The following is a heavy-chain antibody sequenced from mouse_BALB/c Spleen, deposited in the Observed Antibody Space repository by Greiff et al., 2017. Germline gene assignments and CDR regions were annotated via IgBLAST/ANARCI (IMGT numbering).Heavy chain of an antibody. CDR1: GYSITSDYA. D-gene: IGHD2-14*01. J-gene: IGHJ2*01. V-gene: IGHV3-2*02. Sequence: ESGPGLVKPSQSLSLTCTVTGYSITSDYAWNWIRQFPGNKLEWMGYISYSGSTSYNPSLKSRISITRDTSKNQFFLQLNSVTTEDTATYYCARDYRLSFDYWGQGTTLTVSS. CDR3: ARDYRLSFDY. CDR2: ISYSGST.